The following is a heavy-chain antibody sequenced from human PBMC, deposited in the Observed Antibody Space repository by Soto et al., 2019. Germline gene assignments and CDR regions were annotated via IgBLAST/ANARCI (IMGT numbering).Heavy chain of an antibody. Sequence: PGGSLRLSCAASGFTFSSYSLHWVRQAPGKGLEWVSYISSSSSTIYYADSVKGRFTISRDNAKNSLYLQMNSLRDEDTAVYYCARDHKGSVGRSYHYYYDGMDVWGQGTTVTVSS. CDR2: ISSSSSTI. CDR1: GFTFSSYS. J-gene: IGHJ6*02. CDR3: ARDHKGSVGRSYHYYYDGMDV. D-gene: IGHD2-15*01. V-gene: IGHV3-48*02.